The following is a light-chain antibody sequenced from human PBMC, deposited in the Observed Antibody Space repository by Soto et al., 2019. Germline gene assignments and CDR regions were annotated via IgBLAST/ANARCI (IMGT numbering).Light chain of an antibody. CDR2: EVT. CDR1: SRDIGTSNL. V-gene: IGLV2-23*02. CDR3: YSFTGISTSLFV. Sequence: QSALTQRAYVSRVPCQWITISCTGTSRDIGTSNLVSWYQQYPGKAPKLMIYEVTKRPPGISYRFSGSKSGNTASLTISGLQPEDEADYYCYSFTGISTSLFVFGTGTKVTVL. J-gene: IGLJ1*01.